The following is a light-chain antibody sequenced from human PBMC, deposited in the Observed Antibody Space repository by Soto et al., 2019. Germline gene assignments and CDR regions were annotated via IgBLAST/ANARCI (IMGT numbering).Light chain of an antibody. V-gene: IGKV1-12*02. CDR1: QGISSW. CDR2: SAS. CDR3: QQGNNFPWT. Sequence: DIQMTQSPSSVSASVGERVTITCRASQGISSWLAWYQQKPGKAPKLLIFSASSLQSGVPSRFSGSGSGTDFTLTISSLQPEDFAKYFCQQGNNFPWTFGQGTKVEIK. J-gene: IGKJ1*01.